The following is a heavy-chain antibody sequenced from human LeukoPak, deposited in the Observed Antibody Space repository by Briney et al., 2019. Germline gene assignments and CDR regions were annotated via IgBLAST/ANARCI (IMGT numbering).Heavy chain of an antibody. V-gene: IGHV4-34*01. D-gene: IGHD3-10*02. CDR1: GGSFSGYY. CDR3: ASWVVRSNLPGGWFDP. J-gene: IGHJ5*02. CDR2: ISHSGST. Sequence: SETLSLTCAVYGGSFSGYYWSWIRRPPGKGLVWIGEISHSGSTNYNPSLKSRVTISLDTSKNQFSLKLSSVTAADTAAYYCASWVVRSNLPGGWFDPWGQGTLVTVSS.